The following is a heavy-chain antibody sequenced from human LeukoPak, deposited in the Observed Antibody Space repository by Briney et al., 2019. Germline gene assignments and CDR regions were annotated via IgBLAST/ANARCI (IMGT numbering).Heavy chain of an antibody. CDR2: ISLNSSIN. CDR3: AKDSRGSGYQGVFDI. Sequence: GRSLRLSCAAPGFTFDEYAMPWARQAPGKGLEGVSGISLNSSINAYTISVKSRFTISRDNAKSSLYLQMISLRAEDTALYYCAKDSRGSGYQGVFDIWGQGTMVTVSS. CDR1: GFTFDEYA. V-gene: IGHV3-9*01. J-gene: IGHJ3*02. D-gene: IGHD3-22*01.